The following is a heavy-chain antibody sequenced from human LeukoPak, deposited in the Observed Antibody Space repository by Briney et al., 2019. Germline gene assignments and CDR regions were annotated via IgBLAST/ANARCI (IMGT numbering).Heavy chain of an antibody. J-gene: IGHJ6*04. CDR1: GFTFSSYA. V-gene: IGHV3-23*01. CDR2: ISGSGGST. Sequence: PGGSLRLSCAASGFTFSSYAMSWVRQAPGKGLERVSAISGSGGSTYYADSVKGRFTISRDNSKSTLYLQMNSLRAEDTAVYYCAKDLLLWFGEFSGMDVWGKGTTVTVSS. CDR3: AKDLLLWFGEFSGMDV. D-gene: IGHD3-10*01.